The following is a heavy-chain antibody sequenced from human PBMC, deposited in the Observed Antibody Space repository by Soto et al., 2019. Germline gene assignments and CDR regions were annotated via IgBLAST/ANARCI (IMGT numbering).Heavy chain of an antibody. D-gene: IGHD3-16*01. CDR2: IYPGDSDT. CDR3: AGPSVGGGWADAFDI. J-gene: IGHJ3*02. CDR1: GYSFTSYW. Sequence: PGESLKISCRGSGYSFTSYWIGWVRQMPGKGLEWMGIIYPGDSDTRYSPSFQGQVTISADKSISTAYLQWSSLKASDPAMYYWAGPSVGGGWADAFDIWGQGTMVTV. V-gene: IGHV5-51*01.